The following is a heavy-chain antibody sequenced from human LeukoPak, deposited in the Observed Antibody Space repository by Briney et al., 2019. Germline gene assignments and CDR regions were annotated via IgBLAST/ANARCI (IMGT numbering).Heavy chain of an antibody. V-gene: IGHV1-69*04. CDR2: IIPILGIA. D-gene: IGHD5-18*01. Sequence: ASVTHSCTAAGGTFSSYAISWLRQAPGQGLEWMGRIIPILGIANYAQTFQGRVTITADKSTSTAYMELSSLRSEDTAVYYCASFDTAEDSFDYGGQGTLVTVSS. CDR1: GGTFSSYA. CDR3: ASFDTAEDSFDY. J-gene: IGHJ4*02.